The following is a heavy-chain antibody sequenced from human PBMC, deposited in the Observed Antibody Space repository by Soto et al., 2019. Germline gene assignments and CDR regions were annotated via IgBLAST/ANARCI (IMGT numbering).Heavy chain of an antibody. J-gene: IGHJ5*02. CDR2: ISGSGGST. Sequence: GGSLRLSCAASGFTFSSYAMSWVRQAPGKGLEWVSAISGSGGSTYYADSVKGRFTISRDNSKNTLYLQMNSLRAEDTAVYYCAKVLGFDRTPAGRSWGQGTLVTVSS. D-gene: IGHD2-2*01. CDR1: GFTFSSYA. V-gene: IGHV3-23*01. CDR3: AKVLGFDRTPAGRS.